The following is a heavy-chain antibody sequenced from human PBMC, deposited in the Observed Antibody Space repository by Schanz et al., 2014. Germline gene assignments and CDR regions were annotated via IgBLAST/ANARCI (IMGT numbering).Heavy chain of an antibody. CDR1: GYTFTSHG. CDR2: ITAYNGDT. J-gene: IGHJ3*02. CDR3: TRGGYSYALSAFDI. V-gene: IGHV1-18*01. D-gene: IGHD5-18*01. Sequence: QVQLVQSGAEVKKPGASVKVSCKASGYTFTSHGISWVRQAPGQGLEWMGWITAYNGDTNYALKLQGRDTMTTDTSTGTAYMELRSLRSDDTALYYCTRGGYSYALSAFDIWGQGTMVTVSS.